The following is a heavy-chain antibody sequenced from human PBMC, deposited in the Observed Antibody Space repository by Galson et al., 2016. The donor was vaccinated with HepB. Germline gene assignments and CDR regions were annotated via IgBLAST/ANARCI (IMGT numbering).Heavy chain of an antibody. J-gene: IGHJ4*02. CDR1: SSGGYY. Sequence: SSGGYYWTWIRQLPGEGLQWIGYIDNSGNTHYSPSLKSRVTISRDTSKNQFSLKLSSLTAADTAVYYCARDWDYYGSGSYYGNTFDIWGQGTLVTVSS. D-gene: IGHD3-10*01. CDR3: ARDWDYYGSGSYYGNTFDI. CDR2: IDNSGNT. V-gene: IGHV4-31*02.